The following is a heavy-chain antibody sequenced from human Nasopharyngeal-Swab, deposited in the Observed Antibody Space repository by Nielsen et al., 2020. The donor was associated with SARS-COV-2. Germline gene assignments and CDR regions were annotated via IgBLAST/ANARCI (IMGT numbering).Heavy chain of an antibody. CDR1: GYTFTSYY. V-gene: IGHV1-46*01. CDR2: INPSGGST. Sequence: ASVKVSCKASGYTFTSYYMHWVRQAPGQGLEWMGVINPSGGSTSYAQKFQGRVTITRDTSASTAYMELSSLRSEDTAVYYCARDRGYCSSTSCQNAFDIWGQGTMVTVSS. J-gene: IGHJ3*02. D-gene: IGHD2-2*01. CDR3: ARDRGYCSSTSCQNAFDI.